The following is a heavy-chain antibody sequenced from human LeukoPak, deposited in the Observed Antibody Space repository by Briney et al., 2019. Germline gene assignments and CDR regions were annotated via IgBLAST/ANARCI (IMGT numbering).Heavy chain of an antibody. CDR2: ISGSGGST. CDR3: AKDPDSSSWYLPDY. CDR1: GFTFSSYA. J-gene: IGHJ4*02. Sequence: GGTLRLSCAASGFTFSSYAMSWVRQAPGKGLEWVSAISGSGGSTYYADSVKGRFTISRDNSKNTLYLQMSSLRAEDTAVYYCAKDPDSSSWYLPDYWGQGTLVTVSS. D-gene: IGHD6-13*01. V-gene: IGHV3-23*01.